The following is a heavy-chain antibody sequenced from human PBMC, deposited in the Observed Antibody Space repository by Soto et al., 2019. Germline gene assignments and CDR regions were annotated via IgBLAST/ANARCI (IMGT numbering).Heavy chain of an antibody. CDR2: IYWDDDK. D-gene: IGHD2-21*01. CDR3: AHIPNYSQYDWFDP. CDR1: GFSLTTRGVG. J-gene: IGHJ5*02. Sequence: QITLKESGPTLVKPTQTLTLTCTFSGFSLTTRGVGVGWIRQPPGKALECLALIYWDDDKRYSPSLQSSLSITKDTSKNQVVLTMTNVDPVDTATYYCAHIPNYSQYDWFDPWGQGTLVSVSS. V-gene: IGHV2-5*02.